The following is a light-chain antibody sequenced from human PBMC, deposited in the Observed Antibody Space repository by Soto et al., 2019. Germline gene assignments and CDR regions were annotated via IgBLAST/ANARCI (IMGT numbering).Light chain of an antibody. J-gene: IGLJ3*02. V-gene: IGLV2-23*01. Sequence: QSALTQPASVSGSPGQSITISCTGTSSDVGSYNFVSWYQQHPGKAPKLMIYEGSERPSGVSNRFSGSKSGNTASLTIPGLQAEDEADYYCCSYAGSSTWVFGGGTKLTVL. CDR1: SSDVGSYNF. CDR3: CSYAGSSTWV. CDR2: EGS.